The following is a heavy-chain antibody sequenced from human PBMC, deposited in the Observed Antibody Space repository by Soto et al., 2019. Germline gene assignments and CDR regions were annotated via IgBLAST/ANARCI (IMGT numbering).Heavy chain of an antibody. D-gene: IGHD3-16*01. CDR3: VSKLGPYYYGLDV. V-gene: IGHV4-4*02. CDR1: GDSITNNHW. Sequence: SETLSLTCTVYGDSITNNHWWSLVRQPPGKGPELIGEIYHTGIANYNPSLESRVAFSVDKSKNQFSLSLTSVTAADTAVYYCVSKLGPYYYGLDVWRQGTTVTASS. CDR2: IYHTGIA. J-gene: IGHJ6*02.